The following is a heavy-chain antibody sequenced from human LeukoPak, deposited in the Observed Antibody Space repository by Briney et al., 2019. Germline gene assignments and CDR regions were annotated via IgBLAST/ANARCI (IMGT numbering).Heavy chain of an antibody. CDR1: DFSILSGHY. CDR2: IHHTGDT. D-gene: IGHD3-10*01. CDR3: ARVLIWFGQLQNWFDP. J-gene: IGHJ5*02. Sequence: PSETLSLTCIVSDFSILSGHYWGWIRQPPGRGLEWIGSIHHTGDTHYTSSLKSRVTISVDTSKNQFSLKLSSVTAADTAVYYCARVLIWFGQLQNWFDPWGPGTLVTVSS. V-gene: IGHV4-38-2*02.